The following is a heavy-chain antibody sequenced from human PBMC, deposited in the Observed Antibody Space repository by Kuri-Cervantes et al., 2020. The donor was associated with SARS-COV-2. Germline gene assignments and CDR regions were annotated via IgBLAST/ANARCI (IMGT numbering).Heavy chain of an antibody. Sequence: GESLKISCAASGFTFSSYEMNWVRQAPGKGLEWVSYISSSGSTIYYADSVKGRFTISRDNAKNSLYLQMNSLRAEDTAVYYCARAPVVLMVYARYYFDYWGQGTLVTVSS. D-gene: IGHD2-8*01. CDR2: ISSSGSTI. CDR1: GFTFSSYE. CDR3: ARAPVVLMVYARYYFDY. J-gene: IGHJ4*02. V-gene: IGHV3-48*03.